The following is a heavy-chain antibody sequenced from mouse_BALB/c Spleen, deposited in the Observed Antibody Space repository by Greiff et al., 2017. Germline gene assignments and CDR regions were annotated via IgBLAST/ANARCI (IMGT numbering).Heavy chain of an antibody. CDR3: AREVITTVVANYFDY. D-gene: IGHD1-1*01. Sequence: VQLKESGPELVKPGASMKISCKASGYSFTGYTMNWVKQSHGKNLEWIGLINPYNGGTSYNQKFKGKATLTVDKSSSTAYMELLSLTSEDSAVYYCAREVITTVVANYFDYWGQGTTLTVSS. CDR1: GYSFTGYT. CDR2: INPYNGGT. J-gene: IGHJ2*01. V-gene: IGHV1-18*01.